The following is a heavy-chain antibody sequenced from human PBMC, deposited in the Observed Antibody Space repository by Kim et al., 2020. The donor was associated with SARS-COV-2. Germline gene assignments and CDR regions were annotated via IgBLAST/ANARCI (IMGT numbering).Heavy chain of an antibody. CDR3: ARVLIGSAGYYYYGMD. CDR2: THYSGST. J-gene: IGHJ6*01. V-gene: IGHV4-39*07. CDR1: GGSISSSSYY. Sequence: SETLSLTCTVSGGSISSSSYYWGWIRQSPGKGLEWIGTTHYSGSTYYNPSLKSRVTISVDTSKNRFSLKLSSVTAADTAVYYCARVLIGSAGYYYYGMD.